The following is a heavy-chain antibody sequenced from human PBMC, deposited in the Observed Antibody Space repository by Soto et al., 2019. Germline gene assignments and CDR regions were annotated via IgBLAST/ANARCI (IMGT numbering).Heavy chain of an antibody. Sequence: GGSLRLSCAASGFTFSSYAMHWVRQAPGKGLEWVAVISYDGSNKYYADSVKGRFTISRDNSKNTRYLQMNSLRAEDTAVYYCARDLAVYAFDYWGQGTLVTVSS. D-gene: IGHD2-8*01. J-gene: IGHJ4*02. CDR2: ISYDGSNK. CDR3: ARDLAVYAFDY. V-gene: IGHV3-30-3*01. CDR1: GFTFSSYA.